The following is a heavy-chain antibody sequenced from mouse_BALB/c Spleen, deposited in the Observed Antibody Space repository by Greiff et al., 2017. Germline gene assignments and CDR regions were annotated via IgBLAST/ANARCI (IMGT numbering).Heavy chain of an antibody. D-gene: IGHD1-2*01. J-gene: IGHJ3*01. Sequence: EVKVEESGGGLVKPGGSLKLSCAASGFTFSSYAMSWVRQSPEKRLEWVAEISSGGSYTYYPDTVTGRFTISSGNAKNTLYLEMSSLRSEDTAMYYCARDIGVRPAWFAYWGQGTLVTVSA. CDR1: GFTFSSYA. CDR3: ARDIGVRPAWFAY. V-gene: IGHV5-9-4*01. CDR2: ISSGGSYT.